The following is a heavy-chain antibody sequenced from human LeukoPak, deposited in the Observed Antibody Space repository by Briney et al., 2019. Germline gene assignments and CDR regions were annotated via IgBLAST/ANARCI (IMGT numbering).Heavy chain of an antibody. J-gene: IGHJ6*02. Sequence: GGSLRLSCAASGFTFSSYAMHWVRQAPGKGLEWVAVIWYDGSNKYYADSVKGRFTISRDNSKNTLYLQMNSLRAEDTAVYYCARGPGNYYYGMDVWGQGTTVTVSS. CDR3: ARGPGNYYYGMDV. CDR1: GFTFSSYA. CDR2: IWYDGSNK. V-gene: IGHV3-33*08.